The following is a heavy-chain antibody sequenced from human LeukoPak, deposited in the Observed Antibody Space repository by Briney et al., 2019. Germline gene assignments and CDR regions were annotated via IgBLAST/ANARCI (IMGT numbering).Heavy chain of an antibody. V-gene: IGHV1-46*01. D-gene: IGHD3-10*01. CDR2: IHPSGGST. Sequence: AASVNVSCKASGYTFTSYYVHWVRQAPGQGLEWMGIIHPSGGSTRYAQQFQGRVTMTEDTSTDTAYMELSSLRSEDTAVYYCATGWAMVRGMPYYGMDVWGQGTTVTVSS. CDR1: GYTFTSYY. CDR3: ATGWAMVRGMPYYGMDV. J-gene: IGHJ6*02.